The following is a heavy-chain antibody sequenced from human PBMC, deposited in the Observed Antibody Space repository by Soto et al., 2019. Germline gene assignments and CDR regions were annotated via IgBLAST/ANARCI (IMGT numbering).Heavy chain of an antibody. CDR1: GYTFTSYD. J-gene: IGHJ4*02. CDR2: MNPNSGNT. Sequence: ASVKVSCKASGYTFTSYDINWVRQATGQGLEWMGWMNPNSGNTGYAQKFQGRVTMTRNTSISTAYMELSSLRSEDTAVYYCARGQRRWGGSYRLGYYFDYWGQGTLVTVSS. D-gene: IGHD3-16*02. CDR3: ARGQRRWGGSYRLGYYFDY. V-gene: IGHV1-8*01.